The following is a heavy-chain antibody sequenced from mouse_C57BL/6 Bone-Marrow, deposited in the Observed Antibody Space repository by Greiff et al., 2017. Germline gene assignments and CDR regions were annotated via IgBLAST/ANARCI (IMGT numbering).Heavy chain of an antibody. J-gene: IGHJ3*01. CDR3: AGGGNYGFAY. D-gene: IGHD2-1*01. CDR2: INPSTGGT. CDR1: GYSFTGYY. V-gene: IGHV1-42*01. Sequence: EVQLQQSGPELVKPGASVKISCKASGYSFTGYYMNWVKQSPEKSLGWIGEINPSTGGTTYNQKFKAKATLTVDKSSSTAYMQLKSLTSEDSAVYYCAGGGNYGFAYWGQGTLVTVSA.